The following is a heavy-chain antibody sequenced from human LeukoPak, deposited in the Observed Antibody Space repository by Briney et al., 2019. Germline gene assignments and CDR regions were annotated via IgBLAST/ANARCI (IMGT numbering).Heavy chain of an antibody. CDR2: IADDARNK. CDR3: AKDRETTASGTFDY. J-gene: IGHJ4*02. CDR1: GITFNNHA. Sequence: GGSLRLSCGASGITFNNHAMHYVRQAQGNGLEWVAVIADDARNKNYADSVKGRFTISRDTSNNTLYLQMNSLRAEDTGVYYCAKDRETTASGTFDYWGQGTLVTVSS. D-gene: IGHD6-13*01. V-gene: IGHV3-30*18.